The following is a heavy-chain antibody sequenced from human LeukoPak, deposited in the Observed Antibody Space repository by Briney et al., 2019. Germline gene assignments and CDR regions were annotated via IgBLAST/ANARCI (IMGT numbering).Heavy chain of an antibody. D-gene: IGHD6-19*01. CDR2: IYHSGST. CDR3: AGMYSSGWYNPTIDY. V-gene: IGHV4-4*02. CDR1: GGSISSSNW. J-gene: IGHJ4*02. Sequence: SETLSLTCTVSGGSISSSNWWSWVRQPPGKGLEWIGEIYHSGSTNYNPSLKSRVTLSVDKSKNQFSLKLSSVTAADTAVYYCAGMYSSGWYNPTIDYWGQGTLVTVSS.